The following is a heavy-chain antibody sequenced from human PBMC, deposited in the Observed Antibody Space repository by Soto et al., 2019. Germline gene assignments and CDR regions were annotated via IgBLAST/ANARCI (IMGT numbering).Heavy chain of an antibody. V-gene: IGHV1-18*01. D-gene: IGHD4-17*01. CDR3: ARVWEMTSVDWFDP. Sequence: ASVKVSCKASGYTFTSYGISWVRQAPGQGLEWMGWISAYNGNTNYAQKLQGRVTMTTDTSTSTAYMELRSLRSDDTAVYYCARVWEMTSVDWFDPWGQGTLVTVSS. CDR1: GYTFTSYG. CDR2: ISAYNGNT. J-gene: IGHJ5*02.